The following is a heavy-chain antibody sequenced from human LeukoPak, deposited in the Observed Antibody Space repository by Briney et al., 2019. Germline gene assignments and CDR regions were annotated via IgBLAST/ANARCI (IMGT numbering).Heavy chain of an antibody. CDR3: ARVGKNGWDFDH. CDR1: RFTFSAYW. V-gene: IGHV3-7*01. CDR2: INEGGNSK. J-gene: IGHJ4*02. Sequence: GGALRLSRAASRFTFSAYWMTWVRQAPGKGLEGVANINEGGNSKYYVDSVRGRFTISRDKTKDLLHLQMSSLRAEDTAVYYCARVGKNGWDFDHWGQGTLVTVSS. D-gene: IGHD6-19*01.